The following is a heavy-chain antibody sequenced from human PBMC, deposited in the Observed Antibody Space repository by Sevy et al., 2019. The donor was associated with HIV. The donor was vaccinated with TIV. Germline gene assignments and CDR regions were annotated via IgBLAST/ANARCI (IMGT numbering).Heavy chain of an antibody. CDR1: GFTFSHFS. V-gene: IGHV3-30-3*01. CDR2: ISFDGYTS. J-gene: IGHJ4*02. CDR3: ARPPTPHGDYNYYFDY. D-gene: IGHD4-17*01. Sequence: GGSLRLSCAASGFTFSHFSMYWVRQAPGKGLEWVALISFDGYTSSYADSVRGRFTISRDNTKDTLYLQMNSLTLDDTAVDYCARPPTPHGDYNYYFDYWGQGTLVTVSS.